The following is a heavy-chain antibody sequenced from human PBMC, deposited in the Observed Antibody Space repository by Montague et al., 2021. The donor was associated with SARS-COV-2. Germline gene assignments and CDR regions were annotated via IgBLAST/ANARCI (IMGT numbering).Heavy chain of an antibody. J-gene: IGHJ6*02. V-gene: IGHV4-59*01. CDR2: IYYSGRT. CDR3: ERGGGNSADYDSYAMDV. D-gene: IGHD4-23*01. CDR1: GGSISSYY. Sequence: SETLSLTCTVSGGSISSYYWSWIRQSPGKGLEWIGYIYYSGRTNYNPSLKSRVTISVDTSKNQFSLKTISVIATDTAVYYCERGGGNSADYDSYAMDVWGQGTTVTVSS.